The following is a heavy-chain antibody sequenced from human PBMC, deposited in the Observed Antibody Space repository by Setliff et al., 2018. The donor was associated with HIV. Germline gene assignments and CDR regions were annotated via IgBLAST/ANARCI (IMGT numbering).Heavy chain of an antibody. V-gene: IGHV1-69*10. J-gene: IGHJ2*01. D-gene: IGHD1-26*01. CDR2: IIPIVGIP. CDR1: GGTFSRYA. CDR3: ARDVSEWEPYWYFDL. Sequence: SVKVSCKASGGTFSRYAIAWVRQAPGQGLEWMGGIIPIVGIPNYAQKFQGRVSITADKSAITAYMELSSLRSEDTAVYYCARDVSEWEPYWYFDLWGRGTLVTVSS.